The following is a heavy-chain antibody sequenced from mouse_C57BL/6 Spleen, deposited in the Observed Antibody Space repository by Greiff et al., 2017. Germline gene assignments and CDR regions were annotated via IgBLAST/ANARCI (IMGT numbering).Heavy chain of an antibody. CDR1: GYSFTDYN. CDR2: INPNYGTT. Sequence: VHVKQSGPELVKPGASVKISCKASGYSFTDYNMNWVKQSNGKSLEWIGVINPNYGTTSYNQKFKGKATLTVDQSSSTAYMQLNSLTSEDSAVYYCAESHYYYGSSYAMDYWGQGTSVTVSS. V-gene: IGHV1-39*01. J-gene: IGHJ4*01. CDR3: AESHYYYGSSYAMDY. D-gene: IGHD1-1*01.